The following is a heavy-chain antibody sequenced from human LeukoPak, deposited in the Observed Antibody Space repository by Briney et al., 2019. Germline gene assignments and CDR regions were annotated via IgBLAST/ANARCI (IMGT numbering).Heavy chain of an antibody. J-gene: IGHJ3*02. V-gene: IGHV3-21*03. CDR3: ARDLRRNAFDI. Sequence: TGGSLRLSCAASGFTFSSYSMNWVRQAPGKGLEWVSSISSSSSYIDYADSVKGRFTISRDNAKNSLYLQMNSLRAEDTAVYYCARDLRRNAFDIWGQGTMVTVSS. D-gene: IGHD4-17*01. CDR1: GFTFSSYS. CDR2: ISSSSSYI.